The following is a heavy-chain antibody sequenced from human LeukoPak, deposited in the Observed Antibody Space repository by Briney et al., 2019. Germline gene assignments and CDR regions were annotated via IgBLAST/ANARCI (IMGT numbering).Heavy chain of an antibody. J-gene: IGHJ4*02. V-gene: IGHV3-23*01. CDR2: ISGNGGSI. CDR1: GFTFRNSV. Sequence: GGSLRLSCAASGFTFRNSVMSWVRQAPGKGLEWVSVISGNGGSINYAESVKGRFTISRDNSKNTVFVQMNSLRAEDTAVYYCAKVDYGDFDHWGQGTLVTVSA. D-gene: IGHD4-17*01. CDR3: AKVDYGDFDH.